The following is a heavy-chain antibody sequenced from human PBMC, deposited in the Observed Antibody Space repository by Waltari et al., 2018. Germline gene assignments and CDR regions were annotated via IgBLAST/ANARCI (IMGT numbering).Heavy chain of an antibody. V-gene: IGHV4-34*02. Sequence: QVQLQQWGAGLLRPSETLSLTCGVNGGSFSGYHWSWFRQSPGRGLEVIGEVNHDGNTNYNPSLKSRVTILVDMSKNQFFLKLTSVTAAETAVYYCARRTAASGHWYFDLWGRGTLVTVSS. D-gene: IGHD6-13*01. CDR3: ARRTAASGHWYFDL. CDR1: GGSFSGYH. CDR2: VNHDGNT. J-gene: IGHJ2*01.